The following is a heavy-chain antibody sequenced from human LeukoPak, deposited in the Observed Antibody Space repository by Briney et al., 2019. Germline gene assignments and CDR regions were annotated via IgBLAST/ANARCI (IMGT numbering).Heavy chain of an antibody. J-gene: IGHJ4*02. Sequence: PGGSLRLSCVTSGFTFSNYNMNWVRQAPGKGLEWVANIMQDGNEKYYVDSVKGRFTISRDNAKNSLYLQLNSLRVEDTAVYYCASRIVGTPDYFDYWGQGTLVTVSS. CDR2: IMQDGNEK. V-gene: IGHV3-7*01. CDR1: GFTFSNYN. CDR3: ASRIVGTPDYFDY. D-gene: IGHD1-26*01.